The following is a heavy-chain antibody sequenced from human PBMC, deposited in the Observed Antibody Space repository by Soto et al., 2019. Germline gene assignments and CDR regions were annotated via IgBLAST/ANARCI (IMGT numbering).Heavy chain of an antibody. CDR3: AKDNLNYCSSTSCPVVCDX. CDR1: GFTFSSYA. D-gene: IGHD2-2*01. V-gene: IGHV3-23*01. CDR2: ISGSGGST. J-gene: IGHJ4*02. Sequence: GGSLRLSCAASGFTFSSYAMSWVRQAPGKGLEWVSAISGSGGSTYYADSVKGRFTISRDNSKNTLYLQMNSLRAEDTAVYYCAKDNLNYCSSTSCPVVCDXSGQGTLVTVSS.